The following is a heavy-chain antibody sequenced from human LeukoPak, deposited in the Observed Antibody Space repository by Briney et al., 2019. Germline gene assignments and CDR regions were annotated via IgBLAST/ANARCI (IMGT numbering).Heavy chain of an antibody. CDR1: GGSISSSSYY. CDR3: ARQPGYSYGFYYFDY. J-gene: IGHJ4*02. D-gene: IGHD5-18*01. CDR2: IYYSGST. Sequence: SETLSLTCTVSGGSISSSSYYWGWIRQPPGKGLEWIGSIYYSGSTYYNPSLKSRVTISVDTSKSQFSLKLSSVTAADTAVYYCARQPGYSYGFYYFDYWGQGTLVTVSS. V-gene: IGHV4-39*01.